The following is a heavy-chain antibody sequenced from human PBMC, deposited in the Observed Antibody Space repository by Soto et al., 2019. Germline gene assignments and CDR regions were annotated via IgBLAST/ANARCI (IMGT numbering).Heavy chain of an antibody. CDR3: ARDRYCSGGSCYFFPRFDY. CDR1: GYTFTSYG. V-gene: IGHV1-18*01. J-gene: IGHJ4*02. Sequence: ASVKVSCKASGYTFTSYGISWVRQAPGQGLEWMGWISAYNGNTNYAQKLQGRVTMTTDTSTSTAYMELRSLRSDDTAVYYCARDRYCSGGSCYFFPRFDYWGQGTLVTV. D-gene: IGHD2-15*01. CDR2: ISAYNGNT.